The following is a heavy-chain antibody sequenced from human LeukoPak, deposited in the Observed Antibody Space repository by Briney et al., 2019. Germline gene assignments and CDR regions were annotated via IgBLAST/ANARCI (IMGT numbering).Heavy chain of an antibody. CDR1: GFAFNKYW. V-gene: IGHV3-74*03. CDR3: AKTDSTIPNLLDV. D-gene: IGHD2-15*01. CDR2: INGDGSST. J-gene: IGHJ6*02. Sequence: GGSLRLSCAASGFAFNKYWVHWVRQVPGEGLVWVSRINGDGSSTMYADSVKGRFTISRDNAKNKLYLQMNSLRAEDTAVYYCAKTDSTIPNLLDVWGQGTTVTVSS.